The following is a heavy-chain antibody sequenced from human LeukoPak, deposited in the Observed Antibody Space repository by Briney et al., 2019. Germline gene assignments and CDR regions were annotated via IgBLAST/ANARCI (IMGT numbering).Heavy chain of an antibody. CDR2: ISAYNGNT. Sequence: GASVKVSCKASGYTFTSYGISWVRQAPGQGLEWMGWISAYNGNTSYAQKLQGRVTMTTDTSTSTAYMELRSLRSDDTAVYYCARSNYGDYAHYYMDVWGKGTTVTVSS. CDR3: ARSNYGDYAHYYMDV. CDR1: GYTFTSYG. D-gene: IGHD4-17*01. V-gene: IGHV1-18*01. J-gene: IGHJ6*03.